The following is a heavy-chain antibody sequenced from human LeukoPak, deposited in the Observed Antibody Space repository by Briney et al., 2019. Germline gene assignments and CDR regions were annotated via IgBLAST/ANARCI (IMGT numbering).Heavy chain of an antibody. J-gene: IGHJ6*03. CDR2: INHSGST. CDR1: GGSFSGYY. D-gene: IGHD6-13*01. V-gene: IGHV4-34*01. CDR3: ARERRWAAAGIPNYYMDV. Sequence: SETLSPTCAVYGGSFSGYYWSWIRQPPGKGLEWIGEINHSGSTNYNPSLKSRVTISVDTSKNQFSLKLSSVTAADTAVYYCARERRWAAAGIPNYYMDVWGKGTTVTVSS.